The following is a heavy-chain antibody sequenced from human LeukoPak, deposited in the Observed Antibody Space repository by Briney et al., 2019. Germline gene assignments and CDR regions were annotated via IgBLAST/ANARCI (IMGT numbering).Heavy chain of an antibody. CDR2: ISGSGSDT. CDR1: GFTFSRNA. CDR3: AKDPWGSRGYFDY. V-gene: IGHV3-23*01. D-gene: IGHD7-27*01. Sequence: PGGSLRLSCAASGFTFSRNAMIWVRQAPGKGLEWVSAISGSGSDTYYADSVKGRFTISRDNSKNTVYLRMNSLRAEDTAIYYCAKDPWGSRGYFDYWGHGTLVTVSS. J-gene: IGHJ4*01.